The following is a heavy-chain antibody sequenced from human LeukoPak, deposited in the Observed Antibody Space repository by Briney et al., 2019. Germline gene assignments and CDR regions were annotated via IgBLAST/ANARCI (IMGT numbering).Heavy chain of an antibody. J-gene: IGHJ4*02. D-gene: IGHD2-15*01. CDR1: GFTFSSYW. V-gene: IGHV3-7*01. Sequence: GGSLRLSCAASGFTFSSYWMSWVRQAPGKGLEWVANIKHDGSEKYYVDSVKGRFTISRDTAKNSLYLQMNSLRAEDTAVYYCARASPYCNGGSCYTSNFDYWGQGTLVNVSS. CDR3: ARASPYCNGGSCYTSNFDY. CDR2: IKHDGSEK.